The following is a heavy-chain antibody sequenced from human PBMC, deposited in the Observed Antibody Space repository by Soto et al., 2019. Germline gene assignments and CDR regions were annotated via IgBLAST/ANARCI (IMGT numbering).Heavy chain of an antibody. CDR2: ISYIGST. CDR1: GGSISSGDYY. V-gene: IGHV4-30-4*01. Sequence: SETLSLTCIVSGGSISSGDYYWSWIRQPPGKGLEWIGYISYIGSTYYNPSLKSRVTISVDTSKNQFSLKLSSVTAADTAVYYCARDDRPLSSYGMDVWGQATTVTVSS. J-gene: IGHJ6*02. CDR3: ARDDRPLSSYGMDV.